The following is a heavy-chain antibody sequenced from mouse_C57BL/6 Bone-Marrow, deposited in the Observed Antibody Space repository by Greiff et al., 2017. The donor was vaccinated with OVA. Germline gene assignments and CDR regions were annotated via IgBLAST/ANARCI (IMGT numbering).Heavy chain of an antibody. J-gene: IGHJ4*01. CDR3: ARPLTTVVARYAMDY. CDR2: INPSSGYT. CDR1: GYTFTSYW. V-gene: IGHV1-7*01. D-gene: IGHD1-1*01. Sequence: QVQLKESGAELTKPGASVKLSCKASGYTFTSYWMHWVKQRPGQGLEWIGYINPSSGYTKYNQKFKDKATLTADKSSSTAYMQLSSLTYEDSAVYYCARPLTTVVARYAMDYWGQGTSVTVSS.